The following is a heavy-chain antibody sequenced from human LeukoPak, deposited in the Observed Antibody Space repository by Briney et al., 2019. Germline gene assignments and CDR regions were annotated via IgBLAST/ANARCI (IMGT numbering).Heavy chain of an antibody. D-gene: IGHD3-22*01. CDR2: INHSGST. V-gene: IGHV4-34*01. CDR1: GGSFSGYY. CDR3: ARHGDYYDSSGYYYRHPFDY. Sequence: SETLSLTCAVYGGSFSGYYWSWIRQPPGKGLEWIGEINHSGSTNYNPSLKSRVTISVDTSKNQFSLKLSSVTAADTAVYYCARHGDYYDSSGYYYRHPFDYWGQGTLVTVSS. J-gene: IGHJ4*02.